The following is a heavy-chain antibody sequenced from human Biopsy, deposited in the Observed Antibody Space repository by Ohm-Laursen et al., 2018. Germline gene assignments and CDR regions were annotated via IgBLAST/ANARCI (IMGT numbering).Heavy chain of an antibody. D-gene: IGHD4-17*01. V-gene: IGHV3-23*01. CDR2: INTSGGST. CDR1: GFTFSSYA. J-gene: IGHJ4*02. Sequence: GSLRLSCAGFGFTFSSYAMTWVRQAPGKGLEWVSVINTSGGSTHYAVSVKGRFTISRDNSKNTLYLRMNSLRAEGTAVYYCAKPADSYGSEFYFDYWGQGTLVTVSS. CDR3: AKPADSYGSEFYFDY.